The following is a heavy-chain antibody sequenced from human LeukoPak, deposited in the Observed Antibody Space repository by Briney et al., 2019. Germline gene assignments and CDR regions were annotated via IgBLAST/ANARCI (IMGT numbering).Heavy chain of an antibody. V-gene: IGHV1-2*02. CDR3: ARGGRGSGSYWGTTYYFDY. CDR2: VNPNSGGT. CDR1: GYTFTGYY. Sequence: ASVKVSCKASGYTFTGYYMHWVRQAPGQGLEWMGWVNPNSGGTNYAQKFQGRVTMTRDTSISTAYMELSRLRSDDTAVYYCARGGRGSGSYWGTTYYFDYWGQGTLVTVSS. J-gene: IGHJ4*02. D-gene: IGHD1-26*01.